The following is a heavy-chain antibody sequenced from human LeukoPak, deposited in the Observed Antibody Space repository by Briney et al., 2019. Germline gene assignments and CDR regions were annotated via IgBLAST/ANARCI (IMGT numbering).Heavy chain of an antibody. J-gene: IGHJ4*02. Sequence: ASVKVSCKASGYTFTNYVITWVRQAPGQGLEWMGWISANNGNTNYAQNLQGRVTMTTDTSTSTAYMELRSLRSDGTAVYYCAREAVAGTMGDYWGQGTLVTVSS. CDR1: GYTFTNYV. D-gene: IGHD6-19*01. CDR2: ISANNGNT. V-gene: IGHV1-18*01. CDR3: AREAVAGTMGDY.